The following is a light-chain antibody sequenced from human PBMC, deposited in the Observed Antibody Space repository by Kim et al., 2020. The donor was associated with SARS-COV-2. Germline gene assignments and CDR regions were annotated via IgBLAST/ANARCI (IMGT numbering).Light chain of an antibody. V-gene: IGKV3-20*01. CDR3: QQYGSSPYT. Sequence: EIVLTQSPDTLSLSPGERATLSCRASQSVSSSYLAWYQQKPGQAPCLLIYGASSRAAGIPDRFSGSGSGTDFTLTITRLEPEDFAVYYCQQYGSSPYTFGQGTNLAI. CDR2: GAS. CDR1: QSVSSSY. J-gene: IGKJ2*01.